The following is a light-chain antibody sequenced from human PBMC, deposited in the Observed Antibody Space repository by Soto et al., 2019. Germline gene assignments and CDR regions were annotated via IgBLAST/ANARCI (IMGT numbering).Light chain of an antibody. CDR1: SSDVGGYNY. CDR3: SSYTSSSTHYV. CDR2: EVS. V-gene: IGLV2-14*01. Sequence: VLTQPASVSGSPGQSITISCTGTSSDVGGYNYVSWYQQHPGKAPKLMIYEVSNRPSGVSNRFSGSKSGNTASLTISGLQAEDEADYYCSSYTSSSTHYVFGTGTKVTVL. J-gene: IGLJ1*01.